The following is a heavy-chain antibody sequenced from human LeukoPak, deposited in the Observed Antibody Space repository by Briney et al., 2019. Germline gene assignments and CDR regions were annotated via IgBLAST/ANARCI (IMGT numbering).Heavy chain of an antibody. CDR2: IIPIFGTA. J-gene: IGHJ3*02. D-gene: IGHD1-26*01. CDR3: ARDLGGNYYDGFDI. CDR1: GGTFSSYA. V-gene: IGHV1-69*13. Sequence: ASVKVSCKASGGTFSSYAISWVRQAPGQGLEWMGGIIPIFGTANYAQKFQGRVTITADESTSTAYIELSSLRSEDTAVYYCARDLGGNYYDGFDIWGQGTMVTVSS.